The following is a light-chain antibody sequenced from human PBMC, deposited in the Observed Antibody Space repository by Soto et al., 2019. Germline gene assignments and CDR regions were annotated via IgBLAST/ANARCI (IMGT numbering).Light chain of an antibody. J-gene: IGLJ2*01. CDR2: DVS. CDR1: SSDVGGYNH. Sequence: QSALTQPASVSGSPGQSITISCTGTSSDVGGYNHVSWYQQYPGKAPKLMIYDVSNRPSGVSNRFSGSKSGNTASLTISGLQAEDEGEYDCCSFTSSSTLVVGGGTQLTVL. V-gene: IGLV2-14*01. CDR3: CSFTSSSTLV.